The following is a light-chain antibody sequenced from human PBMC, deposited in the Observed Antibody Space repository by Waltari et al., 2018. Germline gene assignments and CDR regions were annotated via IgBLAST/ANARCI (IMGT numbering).Light chain of an antibody. CDR2: EDT. CDR3: YSTDYTGNYWV. Sequence: ELTQPPSVSVSPGHTARITCSGEALPNKYAYWYRQKSGQAPVLVIYEDTKRPSGIPERFSASNSGAVATLTITGAQVEDEADYYCYSTDYTGNYWVFGGGTKLTVL. J-gene: IGLJ3*02. CDR1: ALPNKY. V-gene: IGLV3-10*01.